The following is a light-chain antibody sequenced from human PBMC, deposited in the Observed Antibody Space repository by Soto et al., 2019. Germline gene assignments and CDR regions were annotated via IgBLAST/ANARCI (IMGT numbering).Light chain of an antibody. CDR1: SSDVGGYNY. CDR3: SSYTSSSSLV. CDR2: EVT. Sequence: QSVLTQPASVSGSPGQSITIPCTGTSSDVGGYNYVSWYQQHPGKAPKLLIYEVTNRPSGVSDRFSGPKSGNTASLTISGLLTEDETDYYCSSYTSSSSLVFGTGTKVTVL. J-gene: IGLJ1*01. V-gene: IGLV2-14*01.